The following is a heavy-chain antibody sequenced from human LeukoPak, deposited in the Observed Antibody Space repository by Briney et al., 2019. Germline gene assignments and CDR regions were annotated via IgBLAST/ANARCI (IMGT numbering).Heavy chain of an antibody. CDR2: ISSSGSCI. CDR3: ARALTVAGTDWYFDL. V-gene: IGHV3-21*01. CDR1: RFTFSTYS. D-gene: IGHD6-19*01. Sequence: GGSLRLSCAASRFTFSTYSMNWVRQAPGKGLEWVSSISSSGSCIYSTDSLKGRFTISRDNAKNSLYLQMNSLRAEDTAVYYCARALTVAGTDWYFDLWGRGTLVTVSS. J-gene: IGHJ2*01.